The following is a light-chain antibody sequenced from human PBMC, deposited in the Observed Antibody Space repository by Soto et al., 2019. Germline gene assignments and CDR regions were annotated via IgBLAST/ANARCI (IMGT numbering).Light chain of an antibody. CDR3: QQYNNWPPT. Sequence: EIVLTQSPGTLSLSPGERATLSCRATQGVTSDFLAWYQQPPGQAPRLLIHSASRRAAGIPDRFSGSGSGTDFALIISRLEPEDFAVYYCQQYNNWPPTFGQGTRLEIK. CDR1: QGVTSDF. J-gene: IGKJ5*01. CDR2: SAS. V-gene: IGKV3-20*01.